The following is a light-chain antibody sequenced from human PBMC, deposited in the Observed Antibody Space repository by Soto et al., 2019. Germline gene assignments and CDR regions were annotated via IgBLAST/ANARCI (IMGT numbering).Light chain of an antibody. Sequence: EIGLTQSTCTLSLSAGERATLSCRASQSISNNYLAWYQQKHGQAPRLFIYGASNRATGIPDRFSASSSGTDFNLTISRLETEDFAVYYCQQYISSPLTFGQGTKVDIK. V-gene: IGKV3-20*01. J-gene: IGKJ1*01. CDR1: QSISNNY. CDR2: GAS. CDR3: QQYISSPLT.